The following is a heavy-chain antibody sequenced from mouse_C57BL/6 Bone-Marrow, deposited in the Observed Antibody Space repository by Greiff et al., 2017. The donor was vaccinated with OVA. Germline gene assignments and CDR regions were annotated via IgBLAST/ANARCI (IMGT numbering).Heavy chain of an antibody. J-gene: IGHJ3*01. CDR3: ARNRWLPFAY. V-gene: IGHV1-59*01. CDR2: IDPSDSYT. CDR1: GYTFTSYW. Sequence: QVQLQQPGAELVRPGTSVKLSCKASGYTFTSYWMHWVKQRPGQGLEWIGVIDPSDSYTNYNQKFKGKATLTVDTSSSTAYMQLSSLTSEDSAVYCCARNRWLPFAYWGQGTLVTVSA. D-gene: IGHD2-3*01.